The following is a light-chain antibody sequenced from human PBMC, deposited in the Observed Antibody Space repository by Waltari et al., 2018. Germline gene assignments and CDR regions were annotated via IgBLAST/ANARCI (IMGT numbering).Light chain of an antibody. CDR2: KDT. J-gene: IGLJ2*01. Sequence: SSELTQPPSVSVSPGQTARITCSGDALPRQVASWYQQKPGQAHVIVIYKDTGRPSEIPERFSGSSSGTTVTLTISGVQAEDEADYYCQSADASGTYKLFGGGTKLTVL. V-gene: IGLV3-25*03. CDR3: QSADASGTYKL. CDR1: ALPRQV.